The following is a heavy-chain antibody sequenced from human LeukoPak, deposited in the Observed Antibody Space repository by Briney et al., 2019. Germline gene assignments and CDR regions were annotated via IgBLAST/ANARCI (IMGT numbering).Heavy chain of an antibody. CDR3: ARTDETAPAEDFQH. CDR1: GFIVSSNY. V-gene: IGHV3-53*01. J-gene: IGHJ1*01. CDR2: IYSGGST. Sequence: GGSLRLSCAASGFIVSSNYMSWVRQAPGKGLEWVSVIYSGGSTYYADSVKGRFTISRDNSKNTLYLQMKSLRAEDTAVYYCARTDETAPAEDFQHWGQGTLVTVSS. D-gene: IGHD2-21*02.